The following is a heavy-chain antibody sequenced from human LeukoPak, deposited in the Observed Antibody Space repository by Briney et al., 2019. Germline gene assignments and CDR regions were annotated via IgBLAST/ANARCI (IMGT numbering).Heavy chain of an antibody. V-gene: IGHV3-15*04. CDR3: TLDDVGLAPDY. Sequence: GGSLRLSCAASGFTFTAAWMSWVRQAPGKGREWVGRIESKSGGGTTYYAAPVKGRFTISRDDVKNTLYLQMNSLKTEDTAVYFCTLDDVGLAPDYWGQGNLVTVSS. J-gene: IGHJ4*02. CDR1: GFTFTAAW. D-gene: IGHD3-16*01. CDR2: IESKSGGGTT.